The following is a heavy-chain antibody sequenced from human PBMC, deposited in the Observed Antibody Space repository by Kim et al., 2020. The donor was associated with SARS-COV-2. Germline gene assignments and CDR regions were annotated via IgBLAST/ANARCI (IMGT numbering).Heavy chain of an antibody. Sequence: ASVKVSCKASGYTFTTYAMNWVRQAPGQGLEWMGWINTNTGNPTYAQGFTGRFVFSLDTSVSTAYLQISSLKAEDTAVYYCARDQQPSRFYYYYGMDVWGQGNTVTGSS. D-gene: IGHD6-13*01. CDR1: GYTFTTYA. J-gene: IGHJ6*02. CDR2: INTNTGNP. V-gene: IGHV7-4-1*02. CDR3: ARDQQPSRFYYYYGMDV.